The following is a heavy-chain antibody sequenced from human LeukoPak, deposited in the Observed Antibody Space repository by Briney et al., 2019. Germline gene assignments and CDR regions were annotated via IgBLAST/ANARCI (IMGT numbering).Heavy chain of an antibody. D-gene: IGHD2-2*01. J-gene: IGHJ6*02. CDR2: IIPILGIA. CDR1: GGTFSSYT. Sequence: SVKVSCKASGGTFSSYTISWVRQAPGQGLEWMGRIIPILGIANYAQKFQGRVTITADKSTSTAYTELSSLRSEDTAVYYCARDRVVVVPAAIDYYYGMDVWGQGTTVTVSS. CDR3: ARDRVVVVPAAIDYYYGMDV. V-gene: IGHV1-69*04.